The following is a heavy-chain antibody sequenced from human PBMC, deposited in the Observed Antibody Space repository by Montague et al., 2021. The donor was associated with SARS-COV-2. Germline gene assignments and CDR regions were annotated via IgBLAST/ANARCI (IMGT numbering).Heavy chain of an antibody. D-gene: IGHD5-12*01. J-gene: IGHJ4*02. CDR2: INHSGST. CDR3: ARGPINNIGMVATRLDY. CDR1: GGSFSGYY. Sequence: SETLSLTCAVYGGSFSGYYWNWIRQPPGKGLEWIGEINHSGSTNYNPSLKSRVTISVDTSNNQFSLKLTSVTAADTAVYYCARGPINNIGMVATRLDYWGQGTLVTVSS. V-gene: IGHV4-34*01.